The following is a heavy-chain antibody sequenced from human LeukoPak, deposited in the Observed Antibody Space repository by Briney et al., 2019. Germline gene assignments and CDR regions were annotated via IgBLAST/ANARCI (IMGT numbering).Heavy chain of an antibody. CDR1: GGSINSYY. J-gene: IGHJ4*02. Sequence: TTSETLSLTCTVSGGSINSYYWSWVRQPAGKGLEWIGRIYTSGSTTYNPSLKSGVTISGDTSENQFSLRLSSVTAADTAVYYCARASYSYDISGWVPFDYWGQGTLVTVSS. CDR3: ARASYSYDISGWVPFDY. V-gene: IGHV4-4*07. D-gene: IGHD3-22*01. CDR2: IYTSGST.